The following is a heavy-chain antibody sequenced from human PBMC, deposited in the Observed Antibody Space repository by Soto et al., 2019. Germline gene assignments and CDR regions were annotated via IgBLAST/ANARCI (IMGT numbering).Heavy chain of an antibody. Sequence: SETLSLTGTVSGNSISSSSYYWGWIRQPPGKGLEWIGSIYYSGSTYYNPSLKGRVTISVDTSKNQFSLKLSSVTAADSAVYYCARQKQIFIHCTNGVCHPTVAFDIWGQGTMVTVSS. CDR1: GNSISSSSYY. CDR3: ARQKQIFIHCTNGVCHPTVAFDI. V-gene: IGHV4-39*01. D-gene: IGHD2-8*01. CDR2: IYYSGST. J-gene: IGHJ3*02.